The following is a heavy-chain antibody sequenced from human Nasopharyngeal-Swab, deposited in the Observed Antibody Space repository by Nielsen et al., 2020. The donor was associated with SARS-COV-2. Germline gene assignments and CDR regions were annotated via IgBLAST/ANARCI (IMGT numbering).Heavy chain of an antibody. V-gene: IGHV1-3*01. Sequence: ASVKVSCKVDGNSIISYAIHWVRQAPAQGLEWMGWIDGGNGNTKYSQKFQGRLTITRDTSASTAYMELSSLKSEDTTSYFCASTSVTLADPFVIWGQRTVVTVSS. CDR2: IDGGNGNT. CDR1: GNSIISYA. J-gene: IGHJ3*02. CDR3: ASTSVTLADPFVI. D-gene: IGHD4-23*01.